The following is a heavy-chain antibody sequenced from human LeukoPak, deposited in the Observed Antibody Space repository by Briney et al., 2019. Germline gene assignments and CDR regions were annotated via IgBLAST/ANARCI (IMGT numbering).Heavy chain of an antibody. J-gene: IGHJ2*01. Sequence: SVKVSCKASRGTFISSAISWVRQAPGQGLEWMGGIIPIFGTPNYAQKFQGRVTITADESTSTAYMELSSLRSEDTAVYYCARRWGPLCSSASCYWRDWYFDLWGRGTLVTVSS. CDR1: RGTFISSA. D-gene: IGHD2-2*01. CDR2: IIPIFGTP. V-gene: IGHV1-69*13. CDR3: ARRWGPLCSSASCYWRDWYFDL.